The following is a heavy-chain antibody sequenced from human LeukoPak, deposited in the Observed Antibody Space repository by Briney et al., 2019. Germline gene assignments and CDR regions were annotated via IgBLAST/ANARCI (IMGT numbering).Heavy chain of an antibody. CDR3: ARERYWYFDL. Sequence: SETLSLTCAVSGVSISSGGYSWSWIRQPPGKGLEWIGYIYHSGSTYYNPSLKSRVTISVDRSKNQFSLKLSPVTAADTAVYYCARERYWYFDLWGRGTLVTVSS. J-gene: IGHJ2*01. CDR2: IYHSGST. V-gene: IGHV4-30-2*01. CDR1: GVSISSGGYS.